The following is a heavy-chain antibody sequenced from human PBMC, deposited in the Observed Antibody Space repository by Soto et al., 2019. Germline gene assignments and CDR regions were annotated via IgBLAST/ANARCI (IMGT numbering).Heavy chain of an antibody. CDR1: GGSISSSSYY. V-gene: IGHV4-39*01. CDR3: ARQERGIVVVITPLIDY. J-gene: IGHJ4*02. CDR2: IYYSGST. D-gene: IGHD3-22*01. Sequence: SETLSLTCTVSGGSISSSSYYWGWIRQPPGKGLEWIGSIYYSGSTYYNPSLKSRVTISVDTSKNQFSLKLSSVTAADTAVYYCARQERGIVVVITPLIDYWGQGTLVTVSS.